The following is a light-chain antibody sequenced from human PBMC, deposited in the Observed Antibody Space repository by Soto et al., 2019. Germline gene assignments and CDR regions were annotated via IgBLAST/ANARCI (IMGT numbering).Light chain of an antibody. V-gene: IGKV1-5*01. CDR2: DAS. J-gene: IGKJ1*01. Sequence: DIQMTQSPSTLSASVGDRVTITCRASQSITIWLAWYQQKPAKAPKLLIFDASSLESGVPSRFSGSGSGTEFPLTISSLQPDDFATYYCQHYNSYSWTFGQGTKVDIK. CDR1: QSITIW. CDR3: QHYNSYSWT.